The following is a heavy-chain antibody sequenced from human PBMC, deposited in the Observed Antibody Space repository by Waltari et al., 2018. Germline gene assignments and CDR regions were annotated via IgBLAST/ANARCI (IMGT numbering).Heavy chain of an antibody. V-gene: IGHV4-59*01. CDR2: VYFTGTT. CDR3: ARAQRRGTPSAGFDV. J-gene: IGHJ3*01. D-gene: IGHD1-1*01. Sequence: QVQLQESGPGLVKPSETLSLTCRVSGGPISSYYWAWIRQPPGKGLEWIGYVYFTGTTNYNPSLRTRLTISVDTSKNQFSLKLTYLTAADTAVYYCARAQRRGTPSAGFDVWGQGT. CDR1: GGPISSYY.